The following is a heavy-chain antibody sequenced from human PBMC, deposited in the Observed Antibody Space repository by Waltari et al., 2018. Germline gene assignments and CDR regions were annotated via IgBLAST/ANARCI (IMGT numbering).Heavy chain of an antibody. CDR3: ARDLAWAFDY. V-gene: IGHV3-48*02. D-gene: IGHD7-27*01. J-gene: IGHJ4*02. Sequence: EVHLVESGGGLVQPGGSLRLSCAASGFTFSSYSMNWVRQAPGKGLEWVSYISVSVSTTYYADSVKGRFTISRDNAKNSLYLQMSSLRDEDTAVYYCARDLAWAFDYWGQGALVTVSS. CDR1: GFTFSSYS. CDR2: ISVSVSTT.